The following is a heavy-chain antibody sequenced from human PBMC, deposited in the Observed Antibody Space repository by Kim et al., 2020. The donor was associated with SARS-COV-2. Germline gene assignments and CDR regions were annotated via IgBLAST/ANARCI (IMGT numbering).Heavy chain of an antibody. CDR3: ARLSDSSGYYYVGIDY. J-gene: IGHJ4*02. V-gene: IGHV5-51*01. CDR2: IYPGDSDT. D-gene: IGHD3-22*01. Sequence: GESLKISCKGSGYSFTSYWIGWVRQMPGKGLEWMGIIYPGDSDTRYSPSFQGQVTISADKSISTAYLQWSSLKASDTAMYYCARLSDSSGYYYVGIDYWGQGTLVTVSS. CDR1: GYSFTSYW.